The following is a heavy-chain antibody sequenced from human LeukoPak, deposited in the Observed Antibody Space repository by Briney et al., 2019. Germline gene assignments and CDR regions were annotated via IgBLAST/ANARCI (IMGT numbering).Heavy chain of an antibody. J-gene: IGHJ4*02. CDR2: IYLGDADT. CDR1: GYSFTSYW. Sequence: GASLKISCKGSGYSFTSYWIGWVRQMPGKGLEWLGIIYLGDADTRYCPSFKGQGTIAADKSISTTYRQSSSLKSSDTAMYYGARQNYYDSSDYWGQGALVTVS. CDR3: ARQNYYDSSDY. D-gene: IGHD3-22*01. V-gene: IGHV5-51*01.